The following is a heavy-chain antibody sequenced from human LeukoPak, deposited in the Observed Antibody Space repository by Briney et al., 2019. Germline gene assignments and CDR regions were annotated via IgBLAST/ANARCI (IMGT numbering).Heavy chain of an antibody. V-gene: IGHV4-38-2*02. D-gene: IGHD2/OR15-2a*01. CDR3: ATLPFLDEPHPGIDY. J-gene: IGHJ4*02. CDR1: GFSISSGYY. Sequence: PSETLSLTCSVSGFSISSGYYWAWIRQPPGKGLEWIGNIYHSESPYYNPSLKSRLTISVDTSKNQFSLKLSSVTAADTAIYYCATLPFLDEPHPGIDYWGQGTLVTVSS. CDR2: IYHSESP.